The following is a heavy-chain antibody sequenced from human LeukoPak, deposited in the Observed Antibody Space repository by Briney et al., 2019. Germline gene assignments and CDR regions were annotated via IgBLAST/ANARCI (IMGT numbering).Heavy chain of an antibody. CDR1: GFTFSDYY. CDR2: ISSSSTCT. J-gene: IGHJ4*02. V-gene: IGHV3-11*05. D-gene: IGHD6-19*01. Sequence: GALRLSCATSGFTFSDYYMSWIRQAPGKGLEGVSYISSSSTCTKYADSVKGRFTIFRDNAKNSLFLQMNSLRAEGTAVYYCARAGGGSASYFAYWGQGALVTVSS. CDR3: ARAGGGSASYFAY.